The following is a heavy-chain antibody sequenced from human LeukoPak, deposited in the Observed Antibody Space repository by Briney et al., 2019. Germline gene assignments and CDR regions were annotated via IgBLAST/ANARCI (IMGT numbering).Heavy chain of an antibody. CDR1: GFTFSSYA. D-gene: IGHD2-15*01. CDR2: ISSNGGST. Sequence: GGSLRLSCAASGFTFSSYAMHWVRQAPGKGLEYVSAISSNGGSTYYANSVKGRFTISRDNSKNTLYLQMGSLRAEDMAVYYCARDAATSRAATGDYFDYWGQGTLVTVSS. V-gene: IGHV3-64*01. J-gene: IGHJ4*02. CDR3: ARDAATSRAATGDYFDY.